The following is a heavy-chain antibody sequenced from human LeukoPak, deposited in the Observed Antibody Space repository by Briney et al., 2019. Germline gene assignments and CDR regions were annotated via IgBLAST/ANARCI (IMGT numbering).Heavy chain of an antibody. V-gene: IGHV7-4-1*02. CDR3: ARDKSHIVLMVYPNWFDP. CDR2: INTNTGNP. D-gene: IGHD2-8*01. Sequence: ASVKVSCKASGYIFTSYAMSWVRQAPGQGLEWMGWINTNTGNPTYAQGFTGRFVFSLDTSVSTAYLQISSLKAEDTAVYYCARDKSHIVLMVYPNWFDPWGQGTLVTVSS. J-gene: IGHJ5*02. CDR1: GYIFTSYA.